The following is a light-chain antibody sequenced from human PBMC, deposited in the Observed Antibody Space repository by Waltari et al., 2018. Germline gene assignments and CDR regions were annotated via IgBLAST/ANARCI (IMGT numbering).Light chain of an antibody. J-gene: IGKJ5*01. Sequence: DIQMTQTPSSLSASLGDRVPITCRASQGIRNYLAWSQQKPGKAPKSLIYDASSLQSGVSSKFSGSGFGTDFTLTITSLQPEDFATYYCQQYHSFPITFGQGTRLEIK. V-gene: IGKV1-16*02. CDR1: QGIRNY. CDR2: DAS. CDR3: QQYHSFPIT.